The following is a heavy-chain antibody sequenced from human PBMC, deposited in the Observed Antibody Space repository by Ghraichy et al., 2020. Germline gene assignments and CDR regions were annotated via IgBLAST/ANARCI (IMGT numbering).Heavy chain of an antibody. J-gene: IGHJ4*02. D-gene: IGHD4-17*01. Sequence: GGSLRLSCAASGFTFSSYWMSWVRQAPGKGLEWVTNIKQDGSEKYYVDSVKGRFTISRDNAKNSLYLQMNSLRAEDTAVYYCARGCHRSAVTTFDYWGQGTLVTVSS. CDR3: ARGCHRSAVTTFDY. CDR2: IKQDGSEK. CDR1: GFTFSSYW. V-gene: IGHV3-7*03.